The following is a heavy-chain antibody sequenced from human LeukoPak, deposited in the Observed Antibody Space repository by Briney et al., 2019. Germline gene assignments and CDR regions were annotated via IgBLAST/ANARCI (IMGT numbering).Heavy chain of an antibody. D-gene: IGHD2-2*01. V-gene: IGHV1-69*05. J-gene: IGHJ3*02. Sequence: GASVKVSCKASGGTFSSYAISWVRQAPGQGLEWMGRIIPIFGTANYAQKFQGRVTITTDESTSTAYMELSSLRSEDTAVYYCASLGYCSSTSCYAFDIWGQGTMVTVSS. CDR3: ASLGYCSSTSCYAFDI. CDR2: IIPIFGTA. CDR1: GGTFSSYA.